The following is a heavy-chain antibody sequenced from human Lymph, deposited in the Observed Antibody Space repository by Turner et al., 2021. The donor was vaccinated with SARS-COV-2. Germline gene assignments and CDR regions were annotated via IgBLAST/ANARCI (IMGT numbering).Heavy chain of an antibody. CDR1: GYTLTGYY. Sequence: QVQLVQSGAAVKKPGASVKVSCQASGYTLTGYYMHWVRQAPGQGLEGMGWIHPNSGGTNYAQKFQGRVTMTRDTAISTAYMDLSRLRSDDTAMDYCARSRDLQSMVRGVDPFDYWGQGTLVTVSS. J-gene: IGHJ4*02. V-gene: IGHV1-2*02. D-gene: IGHD3-10*01. CDR2: IHPNSGGT. CDR3: ARSRDLQSMVRGVDPFDY.